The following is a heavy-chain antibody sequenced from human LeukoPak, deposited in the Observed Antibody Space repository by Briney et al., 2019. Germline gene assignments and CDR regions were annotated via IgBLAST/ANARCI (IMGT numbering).Heavy chain of an antibody. CDR2: IYHSGST. D-gene: IGHD6-13*01. CDR1: DGSISSSHW. Sequence: SETLSLTCAVSDGSISSSHWWSWVRQPPGKGLEWIGEIYHSGSTNYNPSLKSRVTISVDKSKNQFSLKLSSVTAADTAVYYCARTGYSSRGSYFDYWGQGTLVTVSS. J-gene: IGHJ4*02. CDR3: ARTGYSSRGSYFDY. V-gene: IGHV4-4*02.